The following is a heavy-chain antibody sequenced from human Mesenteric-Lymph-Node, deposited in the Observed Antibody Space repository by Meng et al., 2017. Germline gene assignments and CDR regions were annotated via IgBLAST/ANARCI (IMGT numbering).Heavy chain of an antibody. CDR2: ISTPGGYI. CDR3: ARDLKAHPYGSGNRWYYYGMDV. CDR1: GFIFSSYA. D-gene: IGHD3-10*01. Sequence: GESLKISCAASGFIFSSYALNWVRQAPGKGLEWVSSISTPGGYIHYADSVKGRFTISRDNAKNSLYLQMNSLGAGDTAVYYCARDLKAHPYGSGNRWYYYGMDVWGQGTTVTVSS. J-gene: IGHJ6*02. V-gene: IGHV3-21*01.